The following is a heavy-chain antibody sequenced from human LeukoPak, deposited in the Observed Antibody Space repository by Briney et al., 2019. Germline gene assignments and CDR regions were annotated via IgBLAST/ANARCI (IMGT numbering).Heavy chain of an antibody. J-gene: IGHJ6*02. CDR1: GYTFTSYA. Sequence: GASVKVSCTASGYTFTSYAMNWVRQAPGQGLEWMGWINTNTGNPTYAQGFTGRFVFSLDTSVSTAYLQISSLKAEDTAVYYCARVSDSSSPPNPSTALPDDYYYGMDVWGQGTTVTVSS. V-gene: IGHV7-4-1*02. CDR2: INTNTGNP. D-gene: IGHD6-6*01. CDR3: ARVSDSSSPPNPSTALPDDYYYGMDV.